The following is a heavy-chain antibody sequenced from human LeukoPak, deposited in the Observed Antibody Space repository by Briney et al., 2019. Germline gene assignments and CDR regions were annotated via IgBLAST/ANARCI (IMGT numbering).Heavy chain of an antibody. CDR3: AREPSHDSYYDF. CDR2: IRIGGTR. D-gene: IGHD3-16*01. Sequence: GSLRLSCLASGFTVSHNFMDWVRQAPGKGLEWVSTIRIGGTRDYADSVKGRFIISRDNSKNTLYLQMNNLRVEDTAAYYCAREPSHDSYYDFWGHGTLVTVSS. J-gene: IGHJ4*01. CDR1: GFTVSHNF. V-gene: IGHV3-53*01.